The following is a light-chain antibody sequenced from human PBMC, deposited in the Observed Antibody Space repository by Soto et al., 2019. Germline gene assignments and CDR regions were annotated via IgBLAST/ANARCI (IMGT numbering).Light chain of an antibody. V-gene: IGKV3-20*01. CDR1: QSLTNTY. CDR2: GAS. CDR3: HQYAASPWT. J-gene: IGKJ1*01. Sequence: EIVLTQSPGTLFLSPGERATLSCRASQSLTNTYLAWYQQKPGQAPRLLIYGASSRATGIPDRFSGSGSGTDFTLTISRLEPEDFAVYYCHQYAASPWTFGQGTKVDIK.